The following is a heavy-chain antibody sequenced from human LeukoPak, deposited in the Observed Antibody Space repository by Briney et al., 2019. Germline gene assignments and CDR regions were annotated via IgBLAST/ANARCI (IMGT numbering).Heavy chain of an antibody. CDR2: IIPIFGTA. V-gene: IGHV1-69*13. J-gene: IGHJ4*02. Sequence: GASVKVSCKASGGTFSSYAISWVRQAPGQGLEWMGGIIPIFGTANYAQKFQGRVTITADESTSTAYMELSSLRSEDTAVYYCARTSTRYGGSASDYWGQGTLVTVSS. D-gene: IGHD4-23*01. CDR1: GGTFSSYA. CDR3: ARTSTRYGGSASDY.